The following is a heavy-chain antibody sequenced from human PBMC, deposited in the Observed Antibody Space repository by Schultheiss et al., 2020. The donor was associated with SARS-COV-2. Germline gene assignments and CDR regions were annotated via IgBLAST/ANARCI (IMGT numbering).Heavy chain of an antibody. Sequence: GGSLRLSCAASGFTFSSYDMHWVRQAPGKGLEWVSGISWNSGSIGYADSVKGRFTISRDNAKNSLYLQMNSLRAEDTAVYYCAKAPGYSNKAWGQGTLVTVSS. CDR1: GFTFSSYD. CDR3: AKAPGYSNKA. CDR2: ISWNSGSI. D-gene: IGHD5-18*01. V-gene: IGHV3-9*01. J-gene: IGHJ4*02.